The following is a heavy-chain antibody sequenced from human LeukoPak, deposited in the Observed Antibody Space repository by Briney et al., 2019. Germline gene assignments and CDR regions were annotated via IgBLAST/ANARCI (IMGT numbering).Heavy chain of an antibody. CDR2: IYYSGST. Sequence: SETLSLTCTVSGGSISSYYWSWLRQPPGKGLEWIGYIYYSGSTNYNPSLKSRVTISVDTSKNQFSLKLSSVTAADTAVYYCARAGVVILFDYWGQGTLVTVSS. CDR1: GGSISSYY. V-gene: IGHV4-59*01. CDR3: ARAGVVILFDY. D-gene: IGHD3-3*01. J-gene: IGHJ4*02.